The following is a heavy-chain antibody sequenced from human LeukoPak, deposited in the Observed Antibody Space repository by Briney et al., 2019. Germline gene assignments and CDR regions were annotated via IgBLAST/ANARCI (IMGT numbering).Heavy chain of an antibody. CDR3: ARYKGDDTSTITGLSN. CDR2: INPNSGVT. J-gene: IGHJ4*02. V-gene: IGHV1-2*02. CDR1: GYTFTGYY. D-gene: IGHD5/OR15-5a*01. Sequence: ASVKVSCKASGYTFTGYYMHWVRQAPGQGLEWMGWINPNSGVTDYAKKFQGRVTMTRDTSISTAYMELTWLTSDDTAVYYCARYKGDDTSTITGLSNWGPGTLVTVSS.